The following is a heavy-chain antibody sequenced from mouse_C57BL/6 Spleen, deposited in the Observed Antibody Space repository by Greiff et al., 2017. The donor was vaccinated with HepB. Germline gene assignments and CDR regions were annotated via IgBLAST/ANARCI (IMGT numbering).Heavy chain of an antibody. J-gene: IGHJ1*03. V-gene: IGHV1-82*01. CDR2: IYPGDGDT. Sequence: VQLQQSGPELVKPGASVKISCKASGYAFSSSWMNWVKQRPGKGLEWIGRIYPGDGDTNYNGKFKGKATLTADKSSSTAYMQLSSLTSEDSAVYCCARGDYWYFDVWGTGTTVTVSS. CDR3: ARGDYWYFDV. CDR1: GYAFSSSW.